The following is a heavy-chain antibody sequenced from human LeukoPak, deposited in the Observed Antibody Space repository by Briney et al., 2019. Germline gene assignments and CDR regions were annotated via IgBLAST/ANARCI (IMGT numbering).Heavy chain of an antibody. J-gene: IGHJ4*02. CDR3: ARDLYGDYFFDY. CDR1: GFTFSSYY. D-gene: IGHD4-17*01. V-gene: IGHV3-7*01. CDR2: IKEDGSER. Sequence: GGSPRLSCVASGFTFSSYYMSWVRQAPGKGLEWVANIKEDGSERYYVDSMKGRFTISRDNAKNSLYLQMNSLRAEDTAVYYCARDLYGDYFFDYWGQGTLVTVSS.